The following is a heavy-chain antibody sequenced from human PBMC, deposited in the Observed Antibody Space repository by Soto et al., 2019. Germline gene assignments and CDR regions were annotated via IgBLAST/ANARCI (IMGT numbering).Heavy chain of an antibody. V-gene: IGHV3-23*01. CDR1: GFTFSSYW. J-gene: IGHJ4*02. CDR2: ITGSGDTT. CDR3: AKLEDIVVLPAADY. Sequence: GGSLRLSCAASGFTFSSYWMSWVRQAPGKGLEWVSGITGSGDTTYYADSVKGRFTVSRDNSKNTLYLQMNSLRAEDTAVYYCAKLEDIVVLPAADYWGQGTLVTVSS. D-gene: IGHD2-2*01.